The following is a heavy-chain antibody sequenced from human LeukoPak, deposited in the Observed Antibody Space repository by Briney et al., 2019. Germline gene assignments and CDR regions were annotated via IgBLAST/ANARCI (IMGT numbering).Heavy chain of an antibody. J-gene: IGHJ5*02. D-gene: IGHD3-3*01. Sequence: ASVKVSCKASGGTFSSYAISWVRQAPGQGLEWMGGIIPIFGTANYAQKFQGRVTITADESTSTAYVELSSLRSEDTAVYYCARADFWSGYSGWFDPWGQGTLVTVSS. CDR2: IIPIFGTA. CDR3: ARADFWSGYSGWFDP. CDR1: GGTFSSYA. V-gene: IGHV1-69*13.